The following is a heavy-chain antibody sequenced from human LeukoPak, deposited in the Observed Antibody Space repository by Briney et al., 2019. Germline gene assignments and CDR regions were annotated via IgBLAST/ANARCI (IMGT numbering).Heavy chain of an antibody. J-gene: IGHJ4*02. D-gene: IGHD5-12*01. CDR3: AKDQKPDSGYDIDH. Sequence: GGSLRLSCAASGFTISSYGMNWVRQAPLKGLEWVSVIFGSGDTTYYADSAKGRFTISRDKSKNTLYLQMHSLRAEDTAVYYCAKDQKPDSGYDIDHWGQGTLVTVSS. CDR1: GFTISSYG. V-gene: IGHV3-23*01. CDR2: IFGSGDTT.